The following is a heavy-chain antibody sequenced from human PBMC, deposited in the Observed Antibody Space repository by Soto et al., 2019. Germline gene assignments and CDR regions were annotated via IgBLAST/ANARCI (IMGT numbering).Heavy chain of an antibody. D-gene: IGHD6-13*01. CDR2: IRSKSDSHGT. J-gene: IGHJ6*02. CDR1: GFTFSDSA. V-gene: IGHV3-73*01. Sequence: PXGSLILSCSAAGFTFSDSAVHWVRQASGKGLDWVGRIRSKSDSHGTAYAASVKGRFTISRDDSKNTAYLQMNSLKIEDTAVYYCTRLAYTSTWYGMDVWGQGTTVTVSS. CDR3: TRLAYTSTWYGMDV.